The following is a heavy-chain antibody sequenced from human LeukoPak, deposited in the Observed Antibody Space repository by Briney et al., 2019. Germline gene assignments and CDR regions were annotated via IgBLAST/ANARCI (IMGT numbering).Heavy chain of an antibody. V-gene: IGHV1-69*13. CDR3: ARGRYRKDTTVTTRFFAFDI. D-gene: IGHD4-17*01. CDR2: IIPIFGTA. Sequence: EASVKVSRKASGGTFSSYAISWVRQAPGQGLEWMGGIIPIFGTANYAQKFQGRVTITADESTSTAYMELSSLRSEDTAVYYCARGRYRKDTTVTTRFFAFDIWGQGTMVTVSS. CDR1: GGTFSSYA. J-gene: IGHJ3*02.